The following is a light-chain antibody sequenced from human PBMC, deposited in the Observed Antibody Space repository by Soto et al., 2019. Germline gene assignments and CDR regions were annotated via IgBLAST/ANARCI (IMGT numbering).Light chain of an antibody. J-gene: IGKJ5*01. V-gene: IGKV3-11*01. CDR2: DAS. CDR1: QTITTW. CDR3: QQRSNWPPIT. Sequence: TQSPPTLSASVGDRVTITFLASQTITTWMAWYQQKPGQAPRLLIYDASNRATGIPARFSGSGSGTDFTLTISSLEPEDFAVYYCQQRSNWPPITFGQGTRLEIK.